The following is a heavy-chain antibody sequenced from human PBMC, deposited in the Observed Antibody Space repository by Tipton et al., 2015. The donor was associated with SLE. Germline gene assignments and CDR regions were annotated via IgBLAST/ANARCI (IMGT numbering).Heavy chain of an antibody. V-gene: IGHV4-61*02. CDR1: GGSVSRGSYS. D-gene: IGHD1-1*01. CDR2: ISSSGST. CDR3: ARGVLGPFDY. J-gene: IGHJ4*02. Sequence: TLSLTCSVSGGSVSRGSYSWSWIRQPAGEGLQWIGRISSSGSTNYSPSLKSRVTISLDTSKNQFSLKLSSVTAADTAVYYCARGVLGPFDYWGQGPLVTVSS.